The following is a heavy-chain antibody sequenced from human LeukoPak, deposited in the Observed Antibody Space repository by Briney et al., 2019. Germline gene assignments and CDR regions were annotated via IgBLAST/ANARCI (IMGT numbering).Heavy chain of an antibody. CDR1: GLTFSSYN. J-gene: IGHJ4*02. CDR3: ARLGTTPYYFDY. V-gene: IGHV3-21*01. CDR2: ISRSSTYI. Sequence: GGSLRLSCAASGLTFSSYNMNWVRQAPGKGLEWVSSISRSSTYIPYADSVKGRFTISRDNAKNSLYLQMNSLRAEDTAVYYCARLGTTPYYFDYWGQGTLVTVSS. D-gene: IGHD1-1*01.